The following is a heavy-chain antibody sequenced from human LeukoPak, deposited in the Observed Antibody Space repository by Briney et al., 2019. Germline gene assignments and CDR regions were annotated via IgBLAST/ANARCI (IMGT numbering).Heavy chain of an antibody. CDR1: GYTFTSYD. J-gene: IGHJ3*02. CDR2: MNPNSGNT. D-gene: IGHD2-15*01. Sequence: ASVKVSCKASGYTFTSYDINWVRQATGQGLEWMGWMNPNSGNTGYAQKFQGRVTMTRNTSISTAYMELSSLRSEDTAVYYCARGEEVADPFDIWGQGTMVTVSS. CDR3: ARGEEVADPFDI. V-gene: IGHV1-8*01.